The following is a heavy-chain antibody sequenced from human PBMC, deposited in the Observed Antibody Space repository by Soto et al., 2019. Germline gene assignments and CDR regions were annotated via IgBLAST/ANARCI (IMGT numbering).Heavy chain of an antibody. CDR2: ISYDGSNK. Sequence: HPGGSLRLSCAASGFTFSSYGMHWVRQAPGKGLEWVAVISYDGSNKYYADSVKGRFTISRDNSKNTLYLQMNSLRAEDTAVYYCAKDGGDSSGFILKGWGQGTLVTVSS. CDR1: GFTFSSYG. J-gene: IGHJ4*02. CDR3: AKDGGDSSGFILKG. D-gene: IGHD3-22*01. V-gene: IGHV3-30*18.